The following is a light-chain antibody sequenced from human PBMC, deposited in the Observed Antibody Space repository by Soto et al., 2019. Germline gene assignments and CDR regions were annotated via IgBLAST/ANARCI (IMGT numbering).Light chain of an antibody. CDR3: GSWDSSLSAYV. J-gene: IGLJ1*01. CDR1: ISNIGGNS. CDR2: DDN. V-gene: IGLV1-51*01. Sequence: QSVLTQPPSVSAAPGHKFTISFSGSISNIGGNSVSWYQQLPGTAPKLLIYDDNKRPPGIPDRFSGSKSGTSATLGITGFQTGDEADYYCGSWDSSLSAYVFGTGTKV.